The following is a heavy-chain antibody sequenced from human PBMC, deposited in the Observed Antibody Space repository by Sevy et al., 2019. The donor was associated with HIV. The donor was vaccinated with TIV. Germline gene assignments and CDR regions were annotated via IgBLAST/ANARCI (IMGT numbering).Heavy chain of an antibody. V-gene: IGHV1-8*01. CDR1: GYTFTSYD. CDR3: ARFAYSSGWYPYDAFDI. CDR2: MNPNSGNT. Sequence: ASVKVSCKASGYTFTSYDINWVRQATGQGLEWMGWMNPNSGNTGYAQKFQGRVTMTRNTYISTAYMELSSLRSEDTAVYYCARFAYSSGWYPYDAFDIWGQGTMVTVSS. J-gene: IGHJ3*02. D-gene: IGHD6-13*01.